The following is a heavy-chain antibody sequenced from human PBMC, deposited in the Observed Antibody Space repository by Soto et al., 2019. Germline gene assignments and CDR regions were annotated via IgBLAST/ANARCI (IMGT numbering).Heavy chain of an antibody. J-gene: IGHJ6*02. D-gene: IGHD3-10*01. CDR3: GTSCRAGEDYGMDV. CDR1: GGSLGSYY. Sequence: SETLSLTCTVSGGSLGSYYWSWIRQPPGKGLEWIGYVFYTGRANYNASLKSRVSISLDTSNYQFSLKLSSVTAADTAVYYCGTSCRAGEDYGMDVWGQGTTVTVSS. V-gene: IGHV4-59*03. CDR2: VFYTGRA.